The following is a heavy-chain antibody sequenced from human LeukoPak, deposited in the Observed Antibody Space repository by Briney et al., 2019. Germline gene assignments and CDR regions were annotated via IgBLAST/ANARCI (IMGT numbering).Heavy chain of an antibody. Sequence: PGGSLRLSCAASGFTFSSYGMSWVRQAPGKGLEWVSVISGSGGSTYYADSVKGRFTISRDNSKNTLYLQMNSLRAEDTAVYYCAKGIATRPLKNPFDYWGQGTLVTVSS. CDR1: GFTFSSYG. D-gene: IGHD6-6*01. CDR2: ISGSGGST. CDR3: AKGIATRPLKNPFDY. V-gene: IGHV3-23*01. J-gene: IGHJ4*02.